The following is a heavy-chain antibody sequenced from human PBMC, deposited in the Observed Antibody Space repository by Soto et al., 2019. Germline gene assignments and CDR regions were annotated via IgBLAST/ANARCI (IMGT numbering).Heavy chain of an antibody. Sequence: QVQLQESGPGLVSPSDTLSLTCTVSDDSINNANWWVWVRQPPGKGLQWIGSIYYRGDTYYNPSLKSRLTISLDTSKNQFFLKLKSVTAVDTAVYYCRSLRGSSFVDHWGQGALVTVSS. V-gene: IGHV4-28*07. D-gene: IGHD2-2*01. CDR1: DDSINNANW. J-gene: IGHJ4*02. CDR2: IYYRGDT. CDR3: RSLRGSSFVDH.